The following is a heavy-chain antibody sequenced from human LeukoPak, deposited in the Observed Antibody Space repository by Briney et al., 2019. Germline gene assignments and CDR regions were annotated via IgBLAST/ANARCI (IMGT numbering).Heavy chain of an antibody. D-gene: IGHD2-8*01. V-gene: IGHV1-69*04. CDR2: IIPILGIA. J-gene: IGHJ4*02. Sequence: SVKVSCKASGGTFSSYAISWVRQAPGQVLVWMGRIIPILGIANYAQKFQGRVTITADKSTSTAYMELSSLRSEDTAVYYCAGDYCTNGVCYNFDYWGQGTLVTVSS. CDR1: GGTFSSYA. CDR3: AGDYCTNGVCYNFDY.